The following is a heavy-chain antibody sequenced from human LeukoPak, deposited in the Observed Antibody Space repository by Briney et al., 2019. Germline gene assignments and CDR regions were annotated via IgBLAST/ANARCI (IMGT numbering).Heavy chain of an antibody. CDR2: IYYSGST. CDR3: ASPGSYGSRWAYYFDY. V-gene: IGHV4-39*01. D-gene: IGHD6-13*01. CDR1: GGSISSSSYY. J-gene: IGHJ4*02. Sequence: SETLSLTCAVSGGSISSSSYYWGWIRQPPGKGLEWIGSIYYSGSTYYNPSLKSRVTISVDTSENQFSLKLSSVTAADTAVYYCASPGSYGSRWAYYFDYWGQGTLVTVSS.